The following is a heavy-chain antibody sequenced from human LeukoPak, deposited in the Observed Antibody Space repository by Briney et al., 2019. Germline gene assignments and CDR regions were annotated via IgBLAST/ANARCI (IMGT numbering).Heavy chain of an antibody. V-gene: IGHV3-48*01. D-gene: IGHD4-17*01. Sequence: PGGSLRLSCAASGFTFSDYNMNWVRQAPGKGLEWVSYITNGGGTIHHADSVKGRFTISRDNSKNTLYLQMNSLRAEDTAEYYCAVTDYGETWWFDPWGQGPLVSVFS. J-gene: IGHJ5*02. CDR1: GFTFSDYN. CDR2: ITNGGGTI. CDR3: AVTDYGETWWFDP.